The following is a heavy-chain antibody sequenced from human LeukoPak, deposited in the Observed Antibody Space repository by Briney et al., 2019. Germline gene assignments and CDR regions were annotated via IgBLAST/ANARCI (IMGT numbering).Heavy chain of an antibody. D-gene: IGHD5-24*01. CDR3: ARADRDGYNAHIDY. Sequence: GGSLRLSCAASGFTFSSYEMNWVRQAPGKGLEWVSYISSSGSTIYYADSVKGRFTISRDNAKNSLYLQMSSLRAEDTAVYYCARADRDGYNAHIDYWGQGTLVTVSS. J-gene: IGHJ4*02. CDR1: GFTFSSYE. V-gene: IGHV3-48*03. CDR2: ISSSGSTI.